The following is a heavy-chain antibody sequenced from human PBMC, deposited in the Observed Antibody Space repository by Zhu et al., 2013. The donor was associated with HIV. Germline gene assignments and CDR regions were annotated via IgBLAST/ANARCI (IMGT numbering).Heavy chain of an antibody. CDR3: ARDHSAAARRGFDY. D-gene: IGHD6-13*01. CDR2: INPYNGDT. V-gene: IGHV1-18*01. J-gene: IGHJ4*02. Sequence: QVQLVQSGAEVKKTGTSVKVSXKASGYTFTSYALAWVRQAPGQGLEWMGWINPYNGDTKYARRFQGRVTMSTDTSTNTAYMEVRTLRSDDTAVYFCARDHSAAARRGFDYWAQGTLVTVSS. CDR1: GYTFTSYA.